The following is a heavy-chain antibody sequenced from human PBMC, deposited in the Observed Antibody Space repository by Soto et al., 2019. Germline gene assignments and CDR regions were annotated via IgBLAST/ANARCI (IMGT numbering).Heavy chain of an antibody. CDR2: IIPIFGTA. D-gene: IGHD3-22*01. J-gene: IGHJ4*02. CDR1: GGSFSRYA. Sequence: SVKVSCNASGGSFSRYAISWVLQAPGKGLEWMGGIIPIFGTANYAQKFQGRVTITADESTSTAYMELSSLRSEDTAVYYCAMYRSSYYVYYFDYSCQGPLVTVSS. CDR3: AMYRSSYYVYYFDY. V-gene: IGHV1-69*13.